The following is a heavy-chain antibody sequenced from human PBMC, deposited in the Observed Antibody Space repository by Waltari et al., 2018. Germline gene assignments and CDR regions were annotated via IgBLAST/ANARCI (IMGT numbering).Heavy chain of an antibody. CDR1: GGSFSVYY. J-gene: IGHJ4*02. CDR3: ARGAAVAIY. Sequence: QVQLQQWGAGLLKPSETLSLTCAVYGGSFSVYYWGWIRQPPGKGLEWIGEINHSGSTNYNPSLKSRVTISVDTSKNQFSLKLSSVTAADTAVYYCARGAAVAIYWGQGTLVTVSS. CDR2: INHSGST. V-gene: IGHV4-34*01. D-gene: IGHD6-19*01.